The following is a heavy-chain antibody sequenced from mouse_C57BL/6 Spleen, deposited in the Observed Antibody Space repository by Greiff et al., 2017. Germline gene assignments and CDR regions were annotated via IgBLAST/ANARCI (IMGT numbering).Heavy chain of an antibody. V-gene: IGHV1-76*01. CDR2: IYPGSGNT. D-gene: IGHD1-1*01. CDR3: ARDYYGSSRSFDY. Sequence: VQLQQSGAELVRPGASVKLSCKASGYTFTDYYINWVKQRPGQGLEWIGRIYPGSGNTYYNEKFKGKATLTADKSSSTAYMQLSSLTSEDSAVYFCARDYYGSSRSFDYWGQGTTLTVSS. CDR1: GYTFTDYY. J-gene: IGHJ2*01.